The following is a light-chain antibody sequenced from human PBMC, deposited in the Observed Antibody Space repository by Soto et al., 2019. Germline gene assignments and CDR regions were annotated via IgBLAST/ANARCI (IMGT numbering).Light chain of an antibody. CDR2: DAS. CDR3: QQYGSSPEA. V-gene: IGKV3-11*01. J-gene: IGKJ3*01. Sequence: EIVLTQSPATLSLSPGERATLSCRASQSVSGYLAWYQQKPGQAPRLLIYDASNRATGVPARFSGSGSGTDFTLTISSLEPEDFAVYYCQQYGSSPEAFGPGTKVDIK. CDR1: QSVSGY.